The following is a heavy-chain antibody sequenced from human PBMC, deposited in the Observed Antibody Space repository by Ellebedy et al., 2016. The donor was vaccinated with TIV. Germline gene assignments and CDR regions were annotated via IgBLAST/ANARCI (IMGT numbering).Heavy chain of an antibody. CDR2: ISGGRSYI. CDR1: GFTFSTNS. J-gene: IGHJ3*02. Sequence: GESLKISCAASGFTFSTNSMTSVLQPPGTGQVSVSSISGGRSYIYYADSVKGRFTISGDNAKNSLYLQMNSLRGEETAVYYCARCVVAHAAFDIWGQGTMVTVSS. V-gene: IGHV3-21*01. CDR3: ARCVVAHAAFDI. D-gene: IGHD2-15*01.